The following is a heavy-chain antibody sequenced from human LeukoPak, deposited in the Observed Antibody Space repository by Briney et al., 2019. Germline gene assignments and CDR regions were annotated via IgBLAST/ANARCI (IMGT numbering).Heavy chain of an antibody. J-gene: IGHJ4*02. CDR3: AKDGVYDILTGYVFDY. CDR2: IYSGGST. D-gene: IGHD3-9*01. V-gene: IGHV3-53*01. CDR1: GFTVSTNY. Sequence: GGSLRLSCVVSGFTVSTNYMSWVRQAPGKGLEWVSLIYSGGSTYYADSVKGRFTISRDNSKNTLYLQMNSLRAEDTAVYYCAKDGVYDILTGYVFDYWGQGTLVTVSS.